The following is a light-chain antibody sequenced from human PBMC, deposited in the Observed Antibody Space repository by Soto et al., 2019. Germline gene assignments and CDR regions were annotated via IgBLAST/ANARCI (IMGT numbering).Light chain of an antibody. Sequence: EIVLTQSPATLSLSPGERATLSCRASQSVSSYLAWDQQKPGQAPRLLIYDASNRATGIPARFSGSGSGTDFTLTISSLEPEDFAVYYFQQRSNWPPTFGQGTKVEIK. CDR2: DAS. J-gene: IGKJ1*01. CDR1: QSVSSY. V-gene: IGKV3-11*01. CDR3: QQRSNWPPT.